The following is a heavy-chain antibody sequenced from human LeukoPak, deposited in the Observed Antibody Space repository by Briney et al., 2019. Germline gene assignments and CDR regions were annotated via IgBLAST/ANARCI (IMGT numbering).Heavy chain of an antibody. CDR3: ARVRRYDILTLWFDP. CDR2: IYYSGST. J-gene: IGHJ5*02. V-gene: IGHV4-59*01. Sequence: SETLSLTCTVSGVSISSYYWSWIRQPPGKGLEWIGYIYYSGSTNYNPSLKSRVTISVDTSKNQFSLKLSSVTAADTAVYYCARVRRYDILTLWFDPWGQGTLVTVSS. D-gene: IGHD3-9*01. CDR1: GVSISSYY.